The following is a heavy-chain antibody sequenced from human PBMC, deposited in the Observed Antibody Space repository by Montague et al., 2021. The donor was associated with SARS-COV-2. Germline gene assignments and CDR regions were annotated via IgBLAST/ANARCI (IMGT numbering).Heavy chain of an antibody. CDR3: ARHPPGYRYCYYFDF. CDR1: GCSISSYY. Sequence: SETLSLTCTVSGCSISSYYWSWIRQPPGKGLEWIGYLYYSGSTNXXPSLKSRVTISVDTSKNQFSLRLNSVTAADTAVYYCARHPPGYRYCYYFDFWGKGTTVTVSS. J-gene: IGHJ6*03. D-gene: IGHD1-1*01. V-gene: IGHV4-59*01. CDR2: LYYSGST.